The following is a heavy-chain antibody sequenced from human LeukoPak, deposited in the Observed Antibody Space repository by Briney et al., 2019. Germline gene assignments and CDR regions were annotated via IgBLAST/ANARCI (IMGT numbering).Heavy chain of an antibody. Sequence: SETLSLTCTVSGGSISSYYWSWIRQPPGKGLEWIGSIFYSGSTNYIPSLKSRVTISLDTSKNQFSLKLDSVTAADTAVYYCARPIVGATTGWDAFDIWGQGTMVIVSS. CDR3: ARPIVGATTGWDAFDI. V-gene: IGHV4-59*08. D-gene: IGHD1-26*01. CDR2: IFYSGST. CDR1: GGSISSYY. J-gene: IGHJ3*02.